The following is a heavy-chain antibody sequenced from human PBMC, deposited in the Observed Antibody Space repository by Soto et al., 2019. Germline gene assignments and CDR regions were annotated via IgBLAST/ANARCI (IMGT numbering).Heavy chain of an antibody. D-gene: IGHD2-2*01. CDR1: GFTFSSYG. CDR2: IWYDGRDK. J-gene: IGHJ4*02. V-gene: IGHV3-33*03. CDR3: ASRSPALDY. Sequence: VQVVESGGGLVQPGGSLRLSCAASGFTFSSYGMHWVRQAPGNGLEWGAVIWYDGRDKYYADPVKGRCTISRDNSKNLLYLQMHSLRAEDTAVYYCASRSPALDYWGQGTLVTVSS.